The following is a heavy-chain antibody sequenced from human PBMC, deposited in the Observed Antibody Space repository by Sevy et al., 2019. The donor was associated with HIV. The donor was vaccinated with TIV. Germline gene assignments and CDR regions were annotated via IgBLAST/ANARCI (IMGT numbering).Heavy chain of an antibody. CDR3: AGLRWDVVDAPGATPGCYFDP. CDR1: GDSINNYY. D-gene: IGHD2-2*02. Sequence: SETLSLTCSVSGDSINNYYWSWIRQPPGKGLEWIGYTSYSGTTNYSPSPKRRVDISVDTSIHQFSLKINSVTAADTAVYYCAGLRWDVVDAPGATPGCYFDPWGQGILVTVSS. CDR2: TSYSGTT. J-gene: IGHJ4*02. V-gene: IGHV4-59*12.